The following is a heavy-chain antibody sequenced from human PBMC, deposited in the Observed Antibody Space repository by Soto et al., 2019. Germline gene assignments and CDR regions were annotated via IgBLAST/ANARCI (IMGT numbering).Heavy chain of an antibody. J-gene: IGHJ3*02. Sequence: QVQLVQSGAEVKKPGASVKVSCKASGYTFTSYGISWVRQAPGQGLEWMGWISAYNGNTNYAQKLQGRVTMTTDTSTSTAYMELRSLRSDATAVYYCARAFIGVPAAMGHDAFDICGQGTMVTVSS. CDR3: ARAFIGVPAAMGHDAFDI. V-gene: IGHV1-18*01. CDR1: GYTFTSYG. CDR2: ISAYNGNT. D-gene: IGHD2-2*01.